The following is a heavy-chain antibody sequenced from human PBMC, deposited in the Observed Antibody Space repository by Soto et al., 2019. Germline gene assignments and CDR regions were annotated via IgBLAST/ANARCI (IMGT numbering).Heavy chain of an antibody. CDR3: ARGEYYDSSGYYSPDAFDI. CDR1: GDPVSSSSYY. Sequence: SETLSLTCTVSGDPVSSSSYYWGWIRQPPGKGLEWIGSIYYSGSTYYSPSLETRVIISVDTSKNQFSLKLSSVTAADTAVYYCARGEYYDSSGYYSPDAFDIWGQGTMVTVSS. V-gene: IGHV4-39*07. J-gene: IGHJ3*02. D-gene: IGHD3-22*01. CDR2: IYYSGST.